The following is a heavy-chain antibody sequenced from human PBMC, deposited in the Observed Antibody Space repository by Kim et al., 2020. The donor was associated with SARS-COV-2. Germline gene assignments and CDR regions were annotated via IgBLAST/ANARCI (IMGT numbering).Heavy chain of an antibody. J-gene: IGHJ4*02. CDR1: GFTFSSYS. CDR3: ARDGGWFGELFDY. Sequence: GGSLRLSCAASGFTFSSYSMNWVRQAPGKGLEWVSSISSSSSYIYYADSVKGRFTISRDNAKNSLYLQMNSLRAEDTAVYYCARDGGWFGELFDYWGQGTLVTVSS. V-gene: IGHV3-21*01. D-gene: IGHD3-10*01. CDR2: ISSSSSYI.